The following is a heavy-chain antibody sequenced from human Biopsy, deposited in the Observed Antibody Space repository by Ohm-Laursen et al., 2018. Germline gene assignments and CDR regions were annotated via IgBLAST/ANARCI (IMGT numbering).Heavy chain of an antibody. J-gene: IGHJ3*01. CDR3: ANSIVPIYYDVTGEGAFDV. V-gene: IGHV3-30*18. D-gene: IGHD3-16*01. Sequence: SLRLSCAASGFTFRSYWMNWVRQASGKGLEWVAVTSYDGNKKYFADSVKGRFTISRDNSKSTLYLQMNSLRAEDTAVYYCANSIVPIYYDVTGEGAFDVWGQGTMVTASS. CDR2: TSYDGNKK. CDR1: GFTFRSYW.